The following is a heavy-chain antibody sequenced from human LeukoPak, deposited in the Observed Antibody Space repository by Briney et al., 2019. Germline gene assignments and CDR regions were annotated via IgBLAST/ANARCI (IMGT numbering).Heavy chain of an antibody. CDR2: INPNSGGT. V-gene: IGHV1-2*04. CDR1: GYTFTGYY. D-gene: IGHD2-2*01. J-gene: IGHJ5*02. Sequence: ASVKVSCKASGYTFTGYYMHWVRQAPGQGLEWMGWINPNSGGTNYAQKFQGWVTMTRDTSISTAYMELSRLRSDDTAVYYCARGRGAYQLEWFDPWGQGTLVTVSS. CDR3: ARGRGAYQLEWFDP.